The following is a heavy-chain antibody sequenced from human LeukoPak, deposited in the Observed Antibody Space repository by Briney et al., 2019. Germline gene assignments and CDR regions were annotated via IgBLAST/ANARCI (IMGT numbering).Heavy chain of an antibody. J-gene: IGHJ6*03. CDR2: ISSSGSTI. V-gene: IGHV3-11*01. D-gene: IGHD6-19*01. Sequence: PGGSLRLSCAASGFTFSDYYMSWIRQAPGKGLEWVSYISSSGSTIYYADPVKGRFTISRDNAKNSLYLQMNSLRAEDTAVYYCARSGCGYSSGCYYYYYYYMDVWGRGTTVTVSS. CDR3: ARSGCGYSSGCYYYYYYYMDV. CDR1: GFTFSDYY.